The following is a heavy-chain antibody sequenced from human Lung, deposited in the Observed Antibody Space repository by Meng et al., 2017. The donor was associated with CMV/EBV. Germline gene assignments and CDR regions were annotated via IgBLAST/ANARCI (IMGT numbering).Heavy chain of an antibody. Sequence: GESXKISCAGSGFTFSSYWMHWVRQGPGKGLVWVSRINSDGSSTTYADSVKGRFTVSRDNAKNTLYLQMNSLRAEDTAVYYCAELYSSTFDIWGQGTMVTVSS. J-gene: IGHJ3*02. D-gene: IGHD6-19*01. V-gene: IGHV3-74*01. CDR1: GFTFSSYW. CDR3: AELYSSTFDI. CDR2: INSDGSST.